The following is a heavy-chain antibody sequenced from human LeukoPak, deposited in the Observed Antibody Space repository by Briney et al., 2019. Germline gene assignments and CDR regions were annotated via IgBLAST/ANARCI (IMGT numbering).Heavy chain of an antibody. D-gene: IGHD5-18*01. Sequence: SETLSLTCAVYGGSFSGYYWSWIRQPPGKELEWIGEINHSGSTNYNPSLKSRVTISVDTSKNQFSLKLSSVTAADTAVYYCARDTATVDVWGQGTTVTVSS. V-gene: IGHV4-34*01. J-gene: IGHJ6*02. CDR3: ARDTATVDV. CDR2: INHSGST. CDR1: GGSFSGYY.